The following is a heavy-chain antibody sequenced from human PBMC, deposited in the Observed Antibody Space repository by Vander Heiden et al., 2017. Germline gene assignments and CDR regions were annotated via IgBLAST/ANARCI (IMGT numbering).Heavy chain of an antibody. CDR1: GFTFRSYA. CDR3: AKVPGGYGDYYGDY. Sequence: EVQLLESGGGLVQPGGSLRLSCAASGFTFRSYAMSWVRQAPGKGLEWVSAISGSGGSTYYADSVKGRFTISRDNSKNTLYLQMNSLRAEDTAVYYCAKVPGGYGDYYGDYWGQGTLVTVSS. V-gene: IGHV3-23*01. CDR2: ISGSGGST. J-gene: IGHJ4*02. D-gene: IGHD4-17*01.